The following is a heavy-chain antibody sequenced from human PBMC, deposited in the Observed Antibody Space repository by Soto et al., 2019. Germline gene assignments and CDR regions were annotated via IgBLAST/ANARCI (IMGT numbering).Heavy chain of an antibody. CDR3: AREGRSYGDYRPVVDY. CDR2: IYYSGST. J-gene: IGHJ4*02. V-gene: IGHV4-31*03. CDR1: GGSISSGGYY. D-gene: IGHD4-17*01. Sequence: QVQLQESGPGLVKPSQTLSLTCTVSGGSISSGGYYWSWIRQHPGKGLEWIGYIYYSGSTYYNPSLKSRVTISVDTSKNQFSLKLSSVTAADTAVYYCAREGRSYGDYRPVVDYWGQGTLVTVSS.